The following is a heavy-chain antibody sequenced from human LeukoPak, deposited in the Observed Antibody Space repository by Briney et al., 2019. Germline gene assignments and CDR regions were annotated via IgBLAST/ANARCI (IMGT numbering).Heavy chain of an antibody. CDR3: ARGSPIFGVVM. D-gene: IGHD3-3*01. CDR1: SGSITSGSHY. J-gene: IGHJ4*02. Sequence: SETLSLTCTVSSGSITSGSHYWGWIRQPPGKGLEWIGSIFYSGSTYYNLSLKSRVTMSVDTSKNQFSLKLTSVTAADTAVYYCARGSPIFGVVMWGQGTLVTVSS. V-gene: IGHV4-39*07. CDR2: IFYSGST.